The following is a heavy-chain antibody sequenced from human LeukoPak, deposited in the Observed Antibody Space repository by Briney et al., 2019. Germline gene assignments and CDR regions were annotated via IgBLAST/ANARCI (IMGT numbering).Heavy chain of an antibody. CDR2: ISSSSSYI. D-gene: IGHD3-9*01. CDR3: ARDRNDILTGYYTGRGAFDI. V-gene: IGHV3-21*01. CDR1: GFTLSSYS. Sequence: PGGSLRLSCAASGFTLSSYSMSWVRQAPGKGLEWVSSISSSSSYIYYADSVKGRFTISRDNAKNSLYLQMNSLRAEDTAVYYCARDRNDILTGYYTGRGAFDIWGQGTMVTVSS. J-gene: IGHJ3*02.